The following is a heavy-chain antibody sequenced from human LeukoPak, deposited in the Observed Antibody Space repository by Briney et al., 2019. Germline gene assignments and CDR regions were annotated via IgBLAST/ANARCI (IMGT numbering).Heavy chain of an antibody. Sequence: GGSLRLSCAASGFTFSTYAMRWVRQARGKGLEGGSVISSSGGSTYYADSVKGRFTISRENSKDALYVEMNSLRAEDTAVYFCVRAVAWFHFDSWGQGILVTVSS. CDR1: GFTFSTYA. J-gene: IGHJ4*02. D-gene: IGHD3-10*01. V-gene: IGHV3-23*01. CDR3: VRAVAWFHFDS. CDR2: ISSSGGST.